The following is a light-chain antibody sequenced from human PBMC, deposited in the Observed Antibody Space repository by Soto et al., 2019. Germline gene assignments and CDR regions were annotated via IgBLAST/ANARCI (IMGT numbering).Light chain of an antibody. CDR2: EVT. CDR1: SSDVGGYDY. Sequence: QSALTQPPSASGSPGQSVTISCTGTSSDVGGYDYVSWYQQHPDKAPKLIIYEVTKRPSGVPDRFSGSKSGNTASLTVSGLKAEDEADYYCSSYAGNNNVIFGGGTKLTVL. V-gene: IGLV2-8*01. CDR3: SSYAGNNNVI. J-gene: IGLJ2*01.